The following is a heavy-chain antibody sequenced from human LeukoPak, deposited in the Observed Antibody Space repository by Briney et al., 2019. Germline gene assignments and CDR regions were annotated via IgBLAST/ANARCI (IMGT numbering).Heavy chain of an antibody. Sequence: PGGSLRLSCAASGFTFSSYEMNWVREAPGKGLVWVSYISSSGSTIYYAVSVKGRFTISRDNAKNSLYLQMNSLRAEDTAVYYCARGGVRNYFDYWGQGTLVTVSS. D-gene: IGHD3-3*01. V-gene: IGHV3-48*03. CDR2: ISSSGSTI. CDR3: ARGGVRNYFDY. CDR1: GFTFSSYE. J-gene: IGHJ4*02.